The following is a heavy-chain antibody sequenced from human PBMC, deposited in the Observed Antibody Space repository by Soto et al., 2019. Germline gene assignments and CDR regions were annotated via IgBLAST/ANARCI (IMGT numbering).Heavy chain of an antibody. CDR3: ARGMPSCNSASCNEYYVDF. D-gene: IGHD2-2*01. J-gene: IGHJ4*02. V-gene: IGHV3-48*01. CDR1: GFTFSDYS. CDR2: ISSSSSTI. Sequence: EVQLVESGGGLVQPGGSLRLSCAASGFTFSDYSVNWVRQAPGKGLEWLSYISSSSSTIYYADSVKGRFTISRDNAKKSLYLEMNRLRAEDTGVYYCARGMPSCNSASCNEYYVDFWGQGTLVTVSS.